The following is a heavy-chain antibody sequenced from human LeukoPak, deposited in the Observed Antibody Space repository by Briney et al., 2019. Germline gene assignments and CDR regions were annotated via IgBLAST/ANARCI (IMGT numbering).Heavy chain of an antibody. J-gene: IGHJ4*02. D-gene: IGHD5-18*01. CDR2: IIPILGIA. CDR1: GGTFSSYA. Sequence: SVKVSCKASGGTFSSYAISWVRQAPGQGLEWMGRIIPILGIANYAQKFQGRVTITADKSTSTAYMELSSLRSEDTAVYYCAPTSRDTASGGWGQGTLVTVSS. V-gene: IGHV1-69*04. CDR3: APTSRDTASGG.